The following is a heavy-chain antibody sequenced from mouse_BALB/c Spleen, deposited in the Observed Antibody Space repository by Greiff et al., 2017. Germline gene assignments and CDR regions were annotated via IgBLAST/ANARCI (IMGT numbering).Heavy chain of an antibody. J-gene: IGHJ2*01. Sequence: EVHLVESGGGLVKPGGSLKLSCAASGFTFSSYTMSWVRQTPEKRLEWVATISSGGGNTYYPDSVKGRFTISRDNAKNNLYLQMSSLRSEDTALYYCARFYDYAFDYWGQGTTLTVSS. D-gene: IGHD2-4*01. CDR2: ISSGGGNT. V-gene: IGHV5-9*03. CDR1: GFTFSSYT. CDR3: ARFYDYAFDY.